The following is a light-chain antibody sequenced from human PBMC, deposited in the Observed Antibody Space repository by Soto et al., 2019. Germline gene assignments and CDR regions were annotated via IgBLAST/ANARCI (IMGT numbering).Light chain of an antibody. V-gene: IGLV2-23*01. J-gene: IGLJ2*01. CDR2: EGN. Sequence: QSALPQPASVSGSPGQSITISCTGTSTNIGSSSLVSWYQQHPGKAPKLMIYEGNKLPPGVSNRFSGSKSGNTACLTISGLKAEDDADYSCCAYPGRDTDVLFGEGTKLTV. CDR3: CAYPGRDTDVL. CDR1: STNIGSSSL.